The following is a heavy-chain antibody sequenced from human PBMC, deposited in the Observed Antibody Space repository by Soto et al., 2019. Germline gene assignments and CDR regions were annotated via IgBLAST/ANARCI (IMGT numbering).Heavy chain of an antibody. D-gene: IGHD2-21*02. CDR2: MNPNSGNT. J-gene: IGHJ4*02. Sequence: GASVKVSCKASEYTLTSYDINWVRQATGQGLEWMGWMNPNSGNTGYAQKFQGRVTMTRDTSITTAYMELNSLTSDDTAIYYCTRGSFCGADRYRLKYYFDYCGQGSLVTVSS. CDR1: EYTLTSYD. CDR3: TRGSFCGADRYRLKYYFDY. V-gene: IGHV1-8*01.